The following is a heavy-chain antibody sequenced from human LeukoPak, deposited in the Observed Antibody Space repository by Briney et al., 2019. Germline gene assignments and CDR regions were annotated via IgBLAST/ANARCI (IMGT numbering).Heavy chain of an antibody. CDR3: ARDGTSTDDY. V-gene: IGHV1-69*01. D-gene: IGHD1-26*01. CDR2: IIPIFGTA. Sequence: SVKVSCKASGGTFSSYAISWVRQAPGQGLEWMGGIIPIFGTANYAQKFQGRVTITADESTSTAYMELRNLRSDDTAVYYCARDGTSTDDYWGQGTLVTVSS. CDR1: GGTFSSYA. J-gene: IGHJ4*02.